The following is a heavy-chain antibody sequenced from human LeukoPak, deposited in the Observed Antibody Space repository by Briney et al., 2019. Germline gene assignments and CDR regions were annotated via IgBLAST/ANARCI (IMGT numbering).Heavy chain of an antibody. CDR2: ISSSSSYI. J-gene: IGHJ4*02. V-gene: IGHV3-21*04. Sequence: GGSLRLSCAASGFTFSSYSMNWVRQAPGKGLEWVSSISSSSSYIYYADSVKGRFTISRDNSKNTLYLQMNSLRAEDTAVYYCAKMPFGGVTMYYFDYWGQGTLDTVSS. CDR3: AKMPFGGVTMYYFDY. CDR1: GFTFSSYS. D-gene: IGHD2-21*02.